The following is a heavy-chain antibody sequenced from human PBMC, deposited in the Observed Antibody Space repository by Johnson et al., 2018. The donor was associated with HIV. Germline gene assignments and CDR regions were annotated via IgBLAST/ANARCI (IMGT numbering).Heavy chain of an antibody. V-gene: IGHV3-66*02. CDR3: AKGNGDDRSDAFDI. D-gene: IGHD4-17*01. CDR2: IYSGDST. J-gene: IGHJ3*02. Sequence: VQLVESGGGLVQPGGSLRLSCAASGFTFSSYWMSWVRQAPGKGLEWVSVIYSGDSTNYADSVTGRFTISRDKSKKTLYLQMNSLRAEDTAVYYCAKGNGDDRSDAFDIWGQGTMVTVSS. CDR1: GFTFSSYW.